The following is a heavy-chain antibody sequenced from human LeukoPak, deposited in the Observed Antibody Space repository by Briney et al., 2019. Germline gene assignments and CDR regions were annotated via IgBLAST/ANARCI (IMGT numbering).Heavy chain of an antibody. CDR3: ARAEVPGAIKSGAFDI. CDR1: GFTFSTYG. D-gene: IGHD2-2*01. J-gene: IGHJ3*02. CDR2: IWDDGTNK. V-gene: IGHV3-33*01. Sequence: PGGSQRLSCAASGFTFSTYGMHWVRQAPGKGLAWVAVIWDDGTNKYYADSVKGRFTISRDNSRNTLYLQMNSLRAEDTAVYYCARAEVPGAIKSGAFDIWGQGTMVTVSS.